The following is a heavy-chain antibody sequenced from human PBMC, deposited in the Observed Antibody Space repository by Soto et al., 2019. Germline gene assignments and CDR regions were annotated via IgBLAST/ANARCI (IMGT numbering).Heavy chain of an antibody. CDR2: ISGSGGST. V-gene: IGHV3-23*01. Sequence: GWSLRLSCAASVFTFISYAMSWVRQAPGKGLEWVSAISGSGGSTYYADSVKGRFTISRDNSKNTLYLQMNSLRAEDTAVYYCAKEVTMVRGSRTYYYYGMDVWGQGTTVTVSS. CDR3: AKEVTMVRGSRTYYYYGMDV. D-gene: IGHD3-10*01. CDR1: VFTFISYA. J-gene: IGHJ6*02.